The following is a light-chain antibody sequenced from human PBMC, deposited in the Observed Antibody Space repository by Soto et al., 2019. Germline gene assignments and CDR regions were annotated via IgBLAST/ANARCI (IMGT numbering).Light chain of an antibody. Sequence: EIVMTQSPATLSVSPGERVTLSCRASQSIRNNLVWYQQKSGQAPRLLIYDASTRAAGIPVRFSGSGSGTEFTLTISSLQSEDFAVYFCQQCNAWPLTFGPGTKVEI. V-gene: IGKV3-15*01. CDR3: QQCNAWPLT. J-gene: IGKJ3*01. CDR2: DAS. CDR1: QSIRNN.